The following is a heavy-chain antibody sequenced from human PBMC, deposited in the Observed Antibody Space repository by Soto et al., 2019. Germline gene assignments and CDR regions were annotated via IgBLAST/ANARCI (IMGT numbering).Heavy chain of an antibody. V-gene: IGHV3-15*07. CDR2: IKNKADGGTT. CDR1: GFTFSNAW. D-gene: IGHD3-3*01. J-gene: IGHJ6*02. CDR3: AYDFWKGGMDV. Sequence: GGSLRLSCAASGFTFSNAWMNWVRQAPGEGLEWVGRIKNKADGGTTDYAAPVKGRFTISRDDSKNTLYLQMNNLETEDTAVYFCAYDFWKGGMDVWGQGTTVTVSS.